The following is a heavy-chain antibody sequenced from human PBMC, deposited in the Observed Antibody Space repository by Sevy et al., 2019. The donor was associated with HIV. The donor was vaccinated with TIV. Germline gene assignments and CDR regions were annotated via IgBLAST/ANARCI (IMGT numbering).Heavy chain of an antibody. V-gene: IGHV3-30*04. J-gene: IGHJ4*02. CDR3: ARGGYYYDSSGYYYPAPIDY. CDR2: ISYDGSNK. CDR1: GFTFSSYA. Sequence: GGSLRLSCAASGFTFSSYAMHWVRQAPGKGLEWVAVISYDGSNKYYADSVKGRFTISRDNSKNTLYLQMNSLGAEDTAVYYCARGGYYYDSSGYYYPAPIDYWGQGTLVTVSS. D-gene: IGHD3-22*01.